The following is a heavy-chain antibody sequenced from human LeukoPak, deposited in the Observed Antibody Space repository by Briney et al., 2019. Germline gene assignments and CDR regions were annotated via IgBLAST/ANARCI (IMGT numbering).Heavy chain of an antibody. D-gene: IGHD4-23*01. Sequence: GGSLRLSCAAYGFTFTDYALSWVRQTPGKGLEWVSTIIGSGGSKFFAASVEGRFTISRDTSNNTLYLSLSGLRAEDTAVYYCAKHPGPYGANPFNSWGLGVLVTVSS. V-gene: IGHV3-23*01. CDR2: IIGSGGSK. CDR1: GFTFTDYA. J-gene: IGHJ5*01. CDR3: AKHPGPYGANPFNS.